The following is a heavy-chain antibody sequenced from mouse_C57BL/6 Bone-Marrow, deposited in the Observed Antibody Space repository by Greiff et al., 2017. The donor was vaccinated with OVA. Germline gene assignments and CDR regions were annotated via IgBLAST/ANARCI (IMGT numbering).Heavy chain of an antibody. CDR2: IYPRSGNT. V-gene: IGHV1-81*01. CDR3: AREGGYYGYWYFDV. CDR1: GYTFTSYG. J-gene: IGHJ1*03. Sequence: SGAELARPGASVKLSCKASGYTFTSYGISWVKQRTGQGLEWIGEIYPRSGNTYYNEKFKGKATLTADKSSSTAYMELRSLTSEDSAVYFCAREGGYYGYWYFDVWGTGTTVTVSS. D-gene: IGHD2-3*01.